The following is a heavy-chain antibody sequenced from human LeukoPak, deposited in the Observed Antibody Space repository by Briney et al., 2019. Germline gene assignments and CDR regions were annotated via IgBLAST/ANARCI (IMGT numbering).Heavy chain of an antibody. J-gene: IGHJ4*02. CDR3: ATLFSFYDSSGSDY. CDR2: IYHSGST. D-gene: IGHD3-22*01. V-gene: IGHV4-38-2*01. Sequence: PSETLSLTCAVSGYSISSGYYWGWIRQPPGKGLEWIGSIYHSGSTYYNPSLKSRVTISVDTSKNQFSLKLSSVTAADTAVYYCATLFSFYDSSGSDYWGQGTLVTVSS. CDR1: GYSISSGYY.